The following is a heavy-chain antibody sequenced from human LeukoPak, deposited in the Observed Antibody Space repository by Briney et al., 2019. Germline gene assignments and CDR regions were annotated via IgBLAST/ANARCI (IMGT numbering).Heavy chain of an antibody. V-gene: IGHV4-59*11. CDR3: DRDQITASGYYMDV. Sequence: PSETLSLTCTVAGGSISSHYWSWIRQSPTKGLEWEGFIDYSGSINYTTYLQSRVTMSVDTSKNKFYLGLSAVTAADTAVYYCDRDQITASGYYMDVWGKGTTVTVSS. J-gene: IGHJ6*03. D-gene: IGHD1-14*01. CDR2: IDYSGSI. CDR1: GGSISSHY.